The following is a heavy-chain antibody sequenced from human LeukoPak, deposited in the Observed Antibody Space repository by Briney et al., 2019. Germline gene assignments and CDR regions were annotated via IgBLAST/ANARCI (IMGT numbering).Heavy chain of an antibody. CDR1: GFTFSSYE. J-gene: IGHJ4*02. V-gene: IGHV3-48*03. CDR3: AGVLRFFDY. Sequence: QPGGSLRLSCAASGFTFSSYEMNWVRQAPGKGLEWVSYISSSGSTIYYADSVKGRFTISRDNAKNSLYLQMNGLRAEDTAVYYCAGVLRFFDYWGQGTLVTVSS. D-gene: IGHD3-3*01. CDR2: ISSSGSTI.